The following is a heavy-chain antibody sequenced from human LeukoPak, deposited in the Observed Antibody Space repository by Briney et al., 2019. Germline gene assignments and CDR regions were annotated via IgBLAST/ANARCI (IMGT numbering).Heavy chain of an antibody. CDR2: IIPNLGTT. CDR3: ATTNDGGGYQWGEFFDF. J-gene: IGHJ4*02. D-gene: IGHD3-22*01. CDR1: GGTSNSHA. V-gene: IGHV1-69*04. Sequence: ASVKVSCKASGGTSNSHAISWVRQAHGQGLEWMGRIIPNLGTTNRAQNFQDRVTLTADKSTNTAYMELTSLTSDDTAVYYCATTNDGGGYQWGEFFDFWGQGTLVTVSS.